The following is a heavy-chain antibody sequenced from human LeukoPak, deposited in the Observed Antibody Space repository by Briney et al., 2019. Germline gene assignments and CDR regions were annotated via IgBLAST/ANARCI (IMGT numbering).Heavy chain of an antibody. J-gene: IGHJ6*03. Sequence: SETLSLTCTVSGGSISSYYWSWIRQPAGKGLEWIGRIYTSGSTNYNPSLKSRVTMSVDTSKNQFSLKLSSVTAADTAVYYCARDSQSGQLVLSDSYYYMDVWGKGTTVTIPS. D-gene: IGHD6-13*01. CDR1: GGSISSYY. CDR2: IYTSGST. V-gene: IGHV4-4*07. CDR3: ARDSQSGQLVLSDSYYYMDV.